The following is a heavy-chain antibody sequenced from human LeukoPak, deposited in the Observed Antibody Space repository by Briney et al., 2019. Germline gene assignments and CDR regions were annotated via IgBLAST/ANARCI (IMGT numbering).Heavy chain of an antibody. Sequence: SETLSLTCAVYGGSFSGYYWSWIRQPPGKGLEWIGEINHSGSTNYNPSLKSRVTISVDTSKNQFSLKLSSVTAADTAVYYCARGGYCSSTSCYAERSFDYWGQGALVTVSS. CDR1: GGSFSGYY. D-gene: IGHD2-2*01. V-gene: IGHV4-34*01. CDR2: INHSGST. J-gene: IGHJ4*02. CDR3: ARGGYCSSTSCYAERSFDY.